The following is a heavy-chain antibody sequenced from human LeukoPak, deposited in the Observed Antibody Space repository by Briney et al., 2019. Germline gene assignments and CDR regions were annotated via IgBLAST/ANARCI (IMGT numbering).Heavy chain of an antibody. V-gene: IGHV4-34*01. J-gene: IGHJ5*02. CDR3: ARDSMVAATVKWFDP. CDR1: GGSFSGYY. CDR2: INHSGST. Sequence: SETLSLTCAVYGGSFSGYYWSWIRQPPGKGLEWIGEINHSGSTNYNPSLKSRVTISVDASKNQFSLKLSSVTAADTAVYYCARDSMVAATVKWFDPWGQGTLVTVSS. D-gene: IGHD2-15*01.